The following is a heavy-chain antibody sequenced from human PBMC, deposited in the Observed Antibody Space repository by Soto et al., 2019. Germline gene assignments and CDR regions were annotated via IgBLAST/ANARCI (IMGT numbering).Heavy chain of an antibody. CDR1: GFTFSRVS. CDR2: ISSASSET. Sequence: KAGGSLRLSCEASGFTFSRVSINWVRQVPGKGLEWVASISSASSETWYADSVKGRFIISRDNAQNSLFLQMNTLRPEDSAIYYSARVAYWGPGTQVTVSS. CDR3: ARVAY. J-gene: IGHJ4*02. V-gene: IGHV3-21*01.